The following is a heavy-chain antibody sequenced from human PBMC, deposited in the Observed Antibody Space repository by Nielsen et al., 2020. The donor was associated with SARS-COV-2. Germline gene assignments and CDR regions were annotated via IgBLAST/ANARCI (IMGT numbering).Heavy chain of an antibody. D-gene: IGHD3-3*02. CDR1: GGSISSNY. J-gene: IGHJ1*01. V-gene: IGHV4-59*01. CDR2: ISYRGTT. CDR3: ARASAFYSDGSAFYQYFQH. Sequence: SETLSLTCTVSGGSISSNYWSWIRQPPGKGLEWIGYISYRGTTNYNPSLKSRLTISADRSKNQFSLKLNSVTAADTAVYYCARASAFYSDGSAFYQYFQHWGRGTLVTVSS.